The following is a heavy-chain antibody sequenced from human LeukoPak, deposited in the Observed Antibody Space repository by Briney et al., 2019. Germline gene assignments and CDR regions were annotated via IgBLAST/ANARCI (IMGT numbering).Heavy chain of an antibody. J-gene: IGHJ6*03. CDR1: GFTVGSNY. CDR2: IYSGGST. D-gene: IGHD3-10*01. CDR3: ASGSGSYRTPYYYMDV. V-gene: IGHV3-53*01. Sequence: PGGSLRLSCAASGFTVGSNYMSWVRQAPGKGLEWVSVIYSGGSTYYADSVKGRFTISRDNSKNTLYLQMNSLRAEDTAVYYCASGSGSYRTPYYYMDVWGTGTTVTVSS.